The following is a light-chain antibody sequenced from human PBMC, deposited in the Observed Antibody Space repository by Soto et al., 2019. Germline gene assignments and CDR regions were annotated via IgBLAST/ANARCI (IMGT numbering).Light chain of an antibody. CDR3: SSYTSSSTLEV. V-gene: IGLV2-14*01. CDR1: SSDVGGYNY. CDR2: EVS. J-gene: IGLJ1*01. Sequence: QSVLTQPASVSGSPGQSITISCTGTSSDVGGYNYVSWYQQHPGKAPKLMIYEVSNRPSGVSNRFSGSKSGKTASLTISGLRAEDEADYYCSSYTSSSTLEVFGPGTKGTVL.